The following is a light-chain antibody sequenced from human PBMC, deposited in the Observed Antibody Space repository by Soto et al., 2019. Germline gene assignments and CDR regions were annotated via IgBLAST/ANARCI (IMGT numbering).Light chain of an antibody. J-gene: IGKJ2*01. CDR2: GAS. V-gene: IGKV1-5*01. CDR1: QSISSW. Sequence: DIQMTQSPSTLSASVGDRVTITCRASQSISSWLAWYQQKPGKAPKLLIYGASSLESGVPSRFSGSGSGTEFTLTISSLQPDDFATYYCQQYNSYLYTFGQGTMLEIK. CDR3: QQYNSYLYT.